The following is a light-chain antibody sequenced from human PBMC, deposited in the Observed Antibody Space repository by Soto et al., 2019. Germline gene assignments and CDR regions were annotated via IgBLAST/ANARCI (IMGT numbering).Light chain of an antibody. CDR1: SSDVGSYNL. CDR3: CSHVQINTTVV. CDR2: EGS. J-gene: IGLJ2*01. V-gene: IGLV2-23*01. Sequence: QSALTQPASVSGSPGQSITISCTGTSSDVGSYNLFSWYQQHPGKVPKLLIYEGSKRPSGVSNRFSGSKSGNTAAPTISGLQAEDEADYYCCSHVQINTTVVFGGGTKLTVL.